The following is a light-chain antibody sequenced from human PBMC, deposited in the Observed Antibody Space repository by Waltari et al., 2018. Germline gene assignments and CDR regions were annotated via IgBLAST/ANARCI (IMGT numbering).Light chain of an antibody. J-gene: IGLJ3*02. CDR2: LNSDGSH. Sequence: QLVLTQSPSASASLGASVKLTCTLSSGHSNHAIAWHQQQSEKGPRFLMRLNSDGSHTKGDGIPDRFSGSSSGAERYLTISSLQSEDEADYYCQTWATGIRVFGGGTKLTVL. V-gene: IGLV4-69*01. CDR1: SGHSNHA. CDR3: QTWATGIRV.